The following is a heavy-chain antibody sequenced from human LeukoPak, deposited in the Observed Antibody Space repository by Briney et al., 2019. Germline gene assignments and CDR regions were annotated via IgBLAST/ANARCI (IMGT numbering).Heavy chain of an antibody. CDR2: IYWDDDK. D-gene: IGHD3-10*01. V-gene: IGHV2-5*02. Sequence: SGPTLVNPTQTLTLTCTFSGFSLSTSGVGVGWIRQPPGKALEWLALIYWDDDKRYSPSLKSRLTITKDTSKNQVVLTMANMDPVDTATYYCAHSGIGYYGSGSFRYFDYWGQGALVTVSS. J-gene: IGHJ4*02. CDR3: AHSGIGYYGSGSFRYFDY. CDR1: GFSLSTSGVG.